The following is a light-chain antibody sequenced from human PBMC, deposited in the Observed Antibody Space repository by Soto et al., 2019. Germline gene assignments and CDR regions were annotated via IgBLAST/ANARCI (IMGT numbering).Light chain of an antibody. J-gene: IGKJ2*03. CDR2: DAS. CDR1: QSINNW. Sequence: DIQMTQSPSTLAASVGDRVTITCRASQSINNWLAWYQQRPGKAPKILIHDASKLESGVPSRFSGSGSGTEFTLNISSVEPDDFATYYCQHYDPYSPLYSFGQGTNLEI. V-gene: IGKV1-5*01. CDR3: QHYDPYSPLYS.